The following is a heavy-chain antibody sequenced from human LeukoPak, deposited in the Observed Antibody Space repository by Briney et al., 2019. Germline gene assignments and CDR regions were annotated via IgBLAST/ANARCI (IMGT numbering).Heavy chain of an antibody. CDR1: GFIFSNYW. D-gene: IGHD3-3*01. CDR2: INQGGSEK. J-gene: IGHJ4*02. CDR3: ARNGLRQRPLEWLPFDY. V-gene: IGHV3-7*03. Sequence: GGSLRLSCAASGFIFSNYWMSWVRQGPGEGLEWVANINQGGSEKYYVDYVKGRFTISRDNSKNTLYLQMNSLRAEDTDVYYCARNGLRQRPLEWLPFDYWGQGTLVTVSS.